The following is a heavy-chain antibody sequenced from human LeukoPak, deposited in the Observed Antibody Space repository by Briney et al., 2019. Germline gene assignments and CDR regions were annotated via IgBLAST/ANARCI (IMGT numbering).Heavy chain of an antibody. CDR3: ARRLAAAGPDYYYYYYYMDV. CDR2: IYTSGST. Sequence: SQTLSLTCTVSGGSISSGSYYWSWIRQPAGKGREWIGRIYTSGSTNYNPSLKSRVTISVDTSKNQFSLKLSSVTAADTAVYDCARRLAAAGPDYYYYYYYMDVWGKGTTVTVSS. CDR1: GGSISSGSYY. J-gene: IGHJ6*03. D-gene: IGHD6-13*01. V-gene: IGHV4-61*02.